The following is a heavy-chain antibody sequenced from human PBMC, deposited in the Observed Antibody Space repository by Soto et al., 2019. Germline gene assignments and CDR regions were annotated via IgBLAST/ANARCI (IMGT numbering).Heavy chain of an antibody. Sequence: TGGSLRLSCAASGFTFSSYAMSWVRQAPGKGLEWVSAISGSGGSTYYADSVKGRFTISRDNSKNTLYLQMNSLRAEDTAVYYCAKDQLGRVVVTLIDYWGQGTLVTVSS. J-gene: IGHJ4*02. CDR3: AKDQLGRVVVTLIDY. CDR1: GFTFSSYA. D-gene: IGHD3-22*01. CDR2: ISGSGGST. V-gene: IGHV3-23*01.